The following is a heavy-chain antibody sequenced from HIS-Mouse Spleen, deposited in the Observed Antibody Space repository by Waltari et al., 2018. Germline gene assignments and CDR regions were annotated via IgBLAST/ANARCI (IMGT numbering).Heavy chain of an antibody. CDR1: GGPISSSSYY. CDR2: IYYCGST. J-gene: IGHJ2*01. CDR3: AREIPYSSSWYDWYFDL. V-gene: IGHV4-39*07. Sequence: QLQLQESGPGLVKPSETLSLTCTVSGGPISSSSYYWGRLRQPPGKGLEWIGSIYYCGSTYYNPSLKSRVTISVDTSKNRFSLKLSSVTAADTAVYYCAREIPYSSSWYDWYFDLWGRGTLVTVSS. D-gene: IGHD6-13*01.